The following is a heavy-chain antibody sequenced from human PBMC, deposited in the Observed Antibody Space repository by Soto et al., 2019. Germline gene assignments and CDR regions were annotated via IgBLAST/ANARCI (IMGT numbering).Heavy chain of an antibody. J-gene: IGHJ6*02. D-gene: IGHD2-2*01. V-gene: IGHV1-46*01. CDR3: ARGPSDIVVVPAFHNYGMDV. Sequence: ASVKVSCKASGYTFTSYYMHWVRQAPGQGLEWMGIINPSGGSTSYAQKFQGRVTMTRDTSTSPVYMELSSLRSEDTAVYYCARGPSDIVVVPAFHNYGMDVWGQGTTVTVSS. CDR1: GYTFTSYY. CDR2: INPSGGST.